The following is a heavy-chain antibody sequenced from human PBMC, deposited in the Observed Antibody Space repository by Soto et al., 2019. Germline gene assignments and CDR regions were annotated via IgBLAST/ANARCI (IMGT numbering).Heavy chain of an antibody. V-gene: IGHV4-34*01. Sequence: SETLSLTCAVYGGSFSGYYWSWIRQPPGKGLEWIGEINHSGSTNYNPSLKSRVTISVDTSKNQFSLKLSSVAAADTAVYYCARKPNYYGSGSYVHYYYYMDVWGKGTTVTVSS. CDR1: GGSFSGYY. CDR3: ARKPNYYGSGSYVHYYYYMDV. D-gene: IGHD3-10*01. CDR2: INHSGST. J-gene: IGHJ6*03.